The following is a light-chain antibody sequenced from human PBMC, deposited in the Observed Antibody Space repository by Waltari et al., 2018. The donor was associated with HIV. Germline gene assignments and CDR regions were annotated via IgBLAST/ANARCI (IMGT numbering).Light chain of an antibody. CDR2: HDN. Sequence: SYELTQPPSVSVSPGQTASIPCSGDKLGGKYVCWYQQNPGQSPVLVIYHDNKRPSRIPVRFAGSNAGNTATLTISGTQVMDEAYYYCQAWDSGTVVFGGGTKLTVL. CDR1: KLGGKY. CDR3: QAWDSGTVV. V-gene: IGLV3-1*01. J-gene: IGLJ2*01.